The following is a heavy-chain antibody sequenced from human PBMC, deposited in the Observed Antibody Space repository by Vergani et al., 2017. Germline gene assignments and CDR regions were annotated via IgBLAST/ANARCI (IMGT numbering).Heavy chain of an antibody. V-gene: IGHV3-30*02. Sequence: QVQLVESGGGVVQPGGSLRLSRGASGFTFSNYGMHWVRQAPGKGLEWVTFIRYDGSNTYYADSVKGRFTISRDNSKNTLFLQMNSLRPEDTAVYYCARDTVTGSRYFDYWCQGTLVTVSS. D-gene: IGHD6-19*01. CDR3: ARDTVTGSRYFDY. J-gene: IGHJ4*02. CDR1: GFTFSNYG. CDR2: IRYDGSNT.